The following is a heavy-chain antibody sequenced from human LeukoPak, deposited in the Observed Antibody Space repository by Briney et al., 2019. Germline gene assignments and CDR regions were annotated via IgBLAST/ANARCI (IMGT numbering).Heavy chain of an antibody. CDR2: IYHSGST. J-gene: IGHJ6*02. D-gene: IGHD3-22*01. Sequence: SETLSLTCAVSGGSISSSNWWSWVRQPPGKGLEWIGEIYHSGSTNYNPSLKSRVTISVDKSKNQFSLGLSSVTAADTAVYYCARLDYYDSSGGMDVWGQGTTVTVSS. CDR3: ARLDYYDSSGGMDV. CDR1: GGSISSSNW. V-gene: IGHV4-4*02.